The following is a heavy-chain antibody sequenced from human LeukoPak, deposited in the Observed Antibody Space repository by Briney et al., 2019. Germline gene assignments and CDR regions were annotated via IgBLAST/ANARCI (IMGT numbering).Heavy chain of an antibody. Sequence: SGPALVKPTQTLTLTCTFSGFSLSTSGMCVSWIRQPPGKALEWLARIDWDDDRYYSTSLKTRLTISKDTSKNQVVLTMTNMDPLDTATYYCARTGDYSRHFDSWGQGTLVTVSS. V-gene: IGHV2-70*11. J-gene: IGHJ4*02. D-gene: IGHD2-21*01. CDR2: IDWDDDR. CDR3: ARTGDYSRHFDS. CDR1: GFSLSTSGMC.